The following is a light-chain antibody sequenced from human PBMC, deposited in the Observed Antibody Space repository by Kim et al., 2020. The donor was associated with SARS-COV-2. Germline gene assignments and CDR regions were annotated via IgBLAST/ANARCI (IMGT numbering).Light chain of an antibody. CDR2: QDN. CDR1: KLGDKY. V-gene: IGLV3-1*01. J-gene: IGLJ3*02. CDR3: QAWDSSTAWV. Sequence: SYELTQPPSVSVSPGQTASITCSGDKLGDKYVYWYQQKAGQSPLLVIFQDNKRPSGIPERFSGSNSGNTATLAISGTQAMDEADYFCQAWDSSTAWVFGGGTQLTVL.